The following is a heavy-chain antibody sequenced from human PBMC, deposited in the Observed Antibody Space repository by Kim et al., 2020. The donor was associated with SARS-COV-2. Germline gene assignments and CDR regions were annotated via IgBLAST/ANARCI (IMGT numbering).Heavy chain of an antibody. CDR3: ARAVHRIAAAGYYYYYGMDV. D-gene: IGHD6-13*01. V-gene: IGHV3-13*01. Sequence: GGSRRLSCAASGFTFSSYDMHWVRQATGKGLEWVSAIGTAGDTYYPGSVKGRFTISRENAKNSLYLQMNSLRAGDTAVYYCARAVHRIAAAGYYYYYGMDVWGQGTTVTVSS. CDR1: GFTFSSYD. CDR2: IGTAGDT. J-gene: IGHJ6*02.